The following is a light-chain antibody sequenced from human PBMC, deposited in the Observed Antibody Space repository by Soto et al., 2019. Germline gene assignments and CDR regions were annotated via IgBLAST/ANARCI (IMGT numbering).Light chain of an antibody. CDR1: QSVSSN. J-gene: IGKJ1*01. CDR2: GAS. CDR3: QQYNNWPGT. Sequence: EIVMTQSPATLSVSPGERATLSCRASQSVSSNLAWYQQKPGQAPRLLIYGASTRATGIPARFSGSGFGTEFTLTISSLQSEDFAVYYCQQYNNWPGTFGQGTKV. V-gene: IGKV3-15*01.